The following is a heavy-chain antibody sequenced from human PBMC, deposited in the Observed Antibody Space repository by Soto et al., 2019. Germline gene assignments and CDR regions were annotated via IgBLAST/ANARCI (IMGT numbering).Heavy chain of an antibody. Sequence: PGGSLRLSCAASGFAVSTDYLIWVRQAPWMGLECVSVIYDDGATYYADSVRGRFTISRDNSKNTLYLQMNSLRAEDTAVYFCARVALYSYGSYFDYWGQGTLVTFSS. CDR2: IYDDGAT. CDR1: GFAVSTDY. J-gene: IGHJ4*02. D-gene: IGHD5-18*01. CDR3: ARVALYSYGSYFDY. V-gene: IGHV3-53*01.